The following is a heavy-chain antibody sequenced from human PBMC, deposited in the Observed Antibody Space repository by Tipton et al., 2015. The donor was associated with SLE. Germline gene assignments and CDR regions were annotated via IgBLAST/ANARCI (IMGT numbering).Heavy chain of an antibody. CDR3: AREGYGQGDY. Sequence: TLSLTCTLSGGSVSSGSYYWSWIRQPPGKGLEWIGYMYYSGSTNYNPSLKSRVTISVDTSKNQFSLKLSSVTAADTAVYYCAREGYGQGDYWGQGTLVTVSS. J-gene: IGHJ4*02. CDR1: GGSVSSGSYY. V-gene: IGHV4-61*01. D-gene: IGHD5-18*01. CDR2: MYYSGST.